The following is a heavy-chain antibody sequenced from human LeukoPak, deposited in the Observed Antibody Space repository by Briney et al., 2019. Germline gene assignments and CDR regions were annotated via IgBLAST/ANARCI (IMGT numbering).Heavy chain of an antibody. Sequence: GGSLRLSRAPSGFAFCRYWMHWVPQVPGKGLVWRSRINGDGSDTKYADSVKGRFTISRDSAQNTLFLQMNSLSAEDTAVYYCARDKSEYDSSGRGDYWGQGTMVTVSS. CDR3: ARDKSEYDSSGRGDY. CDR1: GFAFCRYW. J-gene: IGHJ4*02. D-gene: IGHD3-22*01. V-gene: IGHV3-74*03. CDR2: INGDGSDT.